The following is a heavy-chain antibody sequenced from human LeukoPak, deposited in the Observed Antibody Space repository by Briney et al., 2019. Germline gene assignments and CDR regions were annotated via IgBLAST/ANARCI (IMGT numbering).Heavy chain of an antibody. CDR1: EFSFSSDW. D-gene: IGHD6-19*01. CDR3: ARASYSSGWLDY. CDR2: IKQDRSEK. V-gene: IGHV3-7*01. Sequence: PGGSLRLSCAASEFSFSSDWMSWVRQAPGKGLEWVANIKQDRSEKYYVDSVKGRFTISKDNAKSSLYLQMNSLRAEDTAVYYCARASYSSGWLDYWGQGTLVTVSS. J-gene: IGHJ4*02.